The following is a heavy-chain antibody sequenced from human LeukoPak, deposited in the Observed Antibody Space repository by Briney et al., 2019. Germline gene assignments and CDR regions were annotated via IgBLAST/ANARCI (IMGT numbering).Heavy chain of an antibody. D-gene: IGHD3-3*01. CDR1: GGTFSSYA. V-gene: IGHV1-69*05. CDR2: IIPIFGTA. CDR3: ARTDYDFWSGYYSVGAFDI. J-gene: IGHJ3*02. Sequence: SVKVSCKASGGTFSSYAISRVRQAPGQGLEWMGRIIPIFGTANYAQKFLGRVMITTDESTSTAYMELSSLRSEDTAVYYCARTDYDFWSGYYSVGAFDIWGQGTMVTVSS.